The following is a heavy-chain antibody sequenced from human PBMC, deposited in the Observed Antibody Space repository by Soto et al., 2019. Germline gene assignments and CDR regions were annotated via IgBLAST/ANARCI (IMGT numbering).Heavy chain of an antibody. CDR2: INAGNGNT. CDR1: GYTFTSYA. D-gene: IGHD7-27*01. V-gene: IGHV1-3*01. J-gene: IGHJ4*02. Sequence: ASVKVSCKASGYTFTSYAMHWVRQAPGQRLEWMGWINAGNGNTKYSQKFQDRVTISRDTSASTAYMEPTSLRSEDTAVYYCARDTGDGTFDFWGQGTLVTVS. CDR3: ARDTGDGTFDF.